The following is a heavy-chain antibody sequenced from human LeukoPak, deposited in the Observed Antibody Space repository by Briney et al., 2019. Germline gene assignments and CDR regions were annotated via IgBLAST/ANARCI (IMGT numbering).Heavy chain of an antibody. CDR2: IYYSGST. CDR3: ASSEYSSSSPDY. D-gene: IGHD6-6*01. Sequence: PSETLSLTCTVSGGSISSYYWSWIRQPPGKGLEWIGYIYYSGSTNYNPSLKSRVAISVDTSKNQFSLKLSSVTAADTAVYYCASSEYSSSSPDYWGQGTLVTVSS. CDR1: GGSISSYY. J-gene: IGHJ4*02. V-gene: IGHV4-59*01.